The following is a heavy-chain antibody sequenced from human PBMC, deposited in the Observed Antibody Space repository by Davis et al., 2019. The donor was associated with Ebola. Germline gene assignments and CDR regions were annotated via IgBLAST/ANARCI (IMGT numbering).Heavy chain of an antibody. Sequence: AASVKVSCKASGGTFSSYAISWVRQAPGQGLEWMGGIIPIFGTTNYAQRFQGRVTITADAADESTSTAYMELSSLRSEDTAVYYCARTVTIVGATTYYYHFMDVWGKGTTVTISS. CDR1: GGTFSSYA. J-gene: IGHJ6*04. V-gene: IGHV1-69*13. D-gene: IGHD1-26*01. CDR2: IIPIFGTT. CDR3: ARTVTIVGATTYYYHFMDV.